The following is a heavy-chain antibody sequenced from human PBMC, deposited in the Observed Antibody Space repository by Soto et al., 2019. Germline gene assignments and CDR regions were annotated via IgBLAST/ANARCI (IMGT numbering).Heavy chain of an antibody. CDR3: VNGDPYYDSSPFDP. CDR1: GFTFSSYA. D-gene: IGHD3-22*01. CDR2: ISSNGGST. J-gene: IGHJ5*02. V-gene: IGHV3-64D*06. Sequence: GGSLRLSCSASGFTFSSYAMHWVRQAPGKGLEYVSAISSNGGSTYYADSVKGRFTISRDNSKNTLYLQMSGLRAEDTAVYYCVNGDPYYDSSPFDPWGQGTLVTVSS.